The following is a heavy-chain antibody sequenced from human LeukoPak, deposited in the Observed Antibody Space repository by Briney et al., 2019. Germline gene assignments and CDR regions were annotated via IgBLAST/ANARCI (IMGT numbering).Heavy chain of an antibody. CDR2: MNPNSGNT. Sequence: ASVKVSCKASGYTFTSYDINWVRQATGRGLEWMGWMNPNSGNTGYAQKFQGRVTITRNTSISTAYMELSSLRSEDTAVFYCARADILTHDAFDIWGQGTMVTVSS. CDR1: GYTFTSYD. D-gene: IGHD3-9*01. V-gene: IGHV1-8*03. J-gene: IGHJ3*02. CDR3: ARADILTHDAFDI.